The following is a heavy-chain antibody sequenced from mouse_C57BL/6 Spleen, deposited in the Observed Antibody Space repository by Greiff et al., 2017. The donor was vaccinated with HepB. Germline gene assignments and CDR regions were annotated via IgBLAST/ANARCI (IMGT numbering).Heavy chain of an antibody. CDR2: IYPGDGDT. V-gene: IGHV1-82*01. D-gene: IGHD3-2*02. J-gene: IGHJ2*01. CDR3: ARSPSSGYPYFDY. Sequence: VKLVESGPELVKPGASVKISCKASGYAFSSSWMNWVKQRPGKGLEWIGRIYPGDGDTNYNGKFKGKATLTADKSSSTAYMQLSSLTSEDSAVYFCARSPSSGYPYFDYWGQGTTLTVSS. CDR1: GYAFSSSW.